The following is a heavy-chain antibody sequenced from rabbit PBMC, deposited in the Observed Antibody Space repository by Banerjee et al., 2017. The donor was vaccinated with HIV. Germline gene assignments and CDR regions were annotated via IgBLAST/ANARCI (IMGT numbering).Heavy chain of an antibody. CDR1: GFSFSNRYV. J-gene: IGHJ4*01. CDR2: INTSTGNN. Sequence: QEQLEESGGGLVKPEGSLTLTCKASGFSFSNRYVMCWVRQAPGKGLEWIACINTSTGNNVYASWAKGRFTISKTSSTTVTLQMTSLTAADTATYFCARYISGSGYYGLWGPGTLVTVS. V-gene: IGHV1S45*01. D-gene: IGHD1-1*01. CDR3: ARYISGSGYYGL.